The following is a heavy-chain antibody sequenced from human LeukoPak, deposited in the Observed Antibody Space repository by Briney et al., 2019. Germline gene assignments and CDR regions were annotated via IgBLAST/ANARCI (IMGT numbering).Heavy chain of an antibody. CDR2: FSSSSSYI. CDR3: ARILQTVTLLRDDAFDI. D-gene: IGHD4-17*01. J-gene: IGHJ3*02. Sequence: PGGSLSLSCEAFGFTFGSYSMTWVRQAPGKGREWVSSFSSSSSYIYYADSVKGRFTISRDNAKNSLYLQMNSLRAEDTAVYYCARILQTVTLLRDDAFDIWGQGTMVTVSS. V-gene: IGHV3-21*01. CDR1: GFTFGSYS.